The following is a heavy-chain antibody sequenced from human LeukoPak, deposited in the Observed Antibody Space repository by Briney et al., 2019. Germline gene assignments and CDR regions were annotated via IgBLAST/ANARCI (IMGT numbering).Heavy chain of an antibody. CDR3: ARGVIAAAGPSGNYYYYMDV. D-gene: IGHD6-13*01. CDR2: IYYSGST. J-gene: IGHJ6*03. CDR1: GGSISSYY. Sequence: SETLSPTCTVSGGSISSYYWSWIRQPPGKGLEWIGYIYYSGSTNYNPSLKSRVTISVDTSKNQFSLKLSSVTAADTAVYYCARGVIAAAGPSGNYYYYMDVWGKGTTVTVSS. V-gene: IGHV4-59*01.